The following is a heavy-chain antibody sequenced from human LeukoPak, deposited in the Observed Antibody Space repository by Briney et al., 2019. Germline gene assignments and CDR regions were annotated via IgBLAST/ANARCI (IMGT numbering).Heavy chain of an antibody. CDR1: GFTFSSYS. CDR3: ARDSYDSSGSIGY. J-gene: IGHJ4*02. D-gene: IGHD3-22*01. V-gene: IGHV3-21*01. Sequence: PGGSLRLSCAASGFTFSSYSMDWVRQAPGKGLEWVSSISSSSSYIYYADSVKGRFTISRDNAKNSLYLQMNSLRAEDTAVYYCARDSYDSSGSIGYWGQGTLVTVSS. CDR2: ISSSSSYI.